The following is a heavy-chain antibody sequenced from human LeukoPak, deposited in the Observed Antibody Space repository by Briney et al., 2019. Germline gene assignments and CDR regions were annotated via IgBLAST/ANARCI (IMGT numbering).Heavy chain of an antibody. CDR2: INHSGST. CDR3: ARLYNWFDP. CDR1: GGSFSGYY. Sequence: SETLSLTCAVYGGSFSGYYWSWIRQPPGKGLEWIGEINHSGSTNYNPFLKSRATISIDTSKKQFSLKLSSVTAADTAVYYCARLYNWFDPWGPGTLVTVSS. J-gene: IGHJ5*02. V-gene: IGHV4-34*01.